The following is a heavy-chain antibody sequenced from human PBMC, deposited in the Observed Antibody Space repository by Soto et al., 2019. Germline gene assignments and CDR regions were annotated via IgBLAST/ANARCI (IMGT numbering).Heavy chain of an antibody. V-gene: IGHV3-23*01. J-gene: IGHJ4*02. CDR1: GFTFSTYA. CDR3: AKGKGGWNFDY. Sequence: GGSLRLSCVASGFTFSTYAMNWVRQAPGKGLEWVSGTNGNGGSTYYAESVKGRFTISRDNFKNTLFLQMNSLRAEDTAVYYCAKGKGGWNFDYWGQGILVTVSS. CDR2: TNGNGGST. D-gene: IGHD6-19*01.